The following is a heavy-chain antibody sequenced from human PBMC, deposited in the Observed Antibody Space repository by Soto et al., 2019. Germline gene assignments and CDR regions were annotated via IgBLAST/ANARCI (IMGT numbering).Heavy chain of an antibody. CDR2: IVGFSGNT. V-gene: IGHV1-58*01. D-gene: IGHD3-22*01. CDR1: GFTFSRSA. J-gene: IGHJ3*02. Sequence: QMQLVQSGPEVRRPGASVKVSCKASGFTFSRSAVHWVRQARGQRLEWNGWIVGFSGNTNYAQRVHQRLTFTRDLSTSTVYMELSSLTPDDTAVYYCAADNSGYLDSAFDIWGQGTAVIVSS. CDR3: AADNSGYLDSAFDI.